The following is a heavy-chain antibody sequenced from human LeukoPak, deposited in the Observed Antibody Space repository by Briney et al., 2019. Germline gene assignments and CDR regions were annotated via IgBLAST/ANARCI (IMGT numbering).Heavy chain of an antibody. J-gene: IGHJ3*02. CDR2: IIPIFGTA. D-gene: IGHD6-13*01. CDR3: ARVRYSSSWYAFDI. V-gene: IGHV1-69*13. CDR1: GGTLSSYA. Sequence: ASVKVSCKASGGTLSSYAISWVRQAPGQGLEWMGGIIPIFGTANYAQKFQGRVTLTADESTSTAYMELSSLRSEDTAVYYCARVRYSSSWYAFDIWGQGTMVTVSS.